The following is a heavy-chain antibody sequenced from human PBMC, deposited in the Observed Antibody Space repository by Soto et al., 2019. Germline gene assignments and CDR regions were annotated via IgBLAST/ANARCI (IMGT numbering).Heavy chain of an antibody. CDR2: ISYDGSNK. Sequence: QVQLVESGGGVVQPGRSLRLSCAASGFTFSSYAMHWVRQAPGKGLEWVTVISYDGSNKYYADSVKGRFTISRDNSKNTLYLQMNSLRAEDTAVYYCASNVFLDLGGRGTLVTVSS. CDR1: GFTFSSYA. CDR3: ASNVFLDL. D-gene: IGHD2-21*01. J-gene: IGHJ2*01. V-gene: IGHV3-30-3*01.